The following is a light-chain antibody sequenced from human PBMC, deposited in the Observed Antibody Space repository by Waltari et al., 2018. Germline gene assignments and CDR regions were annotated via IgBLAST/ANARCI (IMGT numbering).Light chain of an antibody. CDR2: DSS. CDR1: QSVSTY. Sequence: EIVLTKSPATLSLSPGERATLSCRASQSVSTYLAWYQQKPGQAARLLIYDSSYRSTGIPTRFSGSGAGTDFTLTISSLEPDGCAIYYCQQRSIWPPYTFGQGTKLEL. J-gene: IGKJ2*01. V-gene: IGKV3-11*01. CDR3: QQRSIWPPYT.